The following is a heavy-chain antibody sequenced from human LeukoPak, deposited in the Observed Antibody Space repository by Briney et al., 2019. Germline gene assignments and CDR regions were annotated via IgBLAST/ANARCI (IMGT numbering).Heavy chain of an antibody. D-gene: IGHD1-14*01. CDR3: ARHNPGPKGGGMDV. J-gene: IGHJ6*02. V-gene: IGHV5-51*01. CDR1: GFTFSTYV. CDR2: IYPGDSDT. Sequence: GGSLRLSCAASGFTFSTYVMSWVRQAPGKGLEWMGIIYPGDSDTRYSPSFQGQVTISADKSISTAYLQWSSLKASDTAMYYCARHNPGPKGGGMDVWGQGTTVTVSS.